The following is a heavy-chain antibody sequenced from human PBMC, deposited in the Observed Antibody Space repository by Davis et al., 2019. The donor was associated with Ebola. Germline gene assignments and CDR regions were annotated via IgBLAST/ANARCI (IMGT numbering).Heavy chain of an antibody. CDR1: GGSFSGYY. J-gene: IGHJ1*01. D-gene: IGHD1-7*01. Sequence: PSETLSLTCAVYGGSFSGYYWSWIRQPPGKGLEWIGEINHSGSTNYNPSLKSRVTISVDTSQNQFSLKLSSVTAADTAVYYCARRRGYNWNSGYFQHWGQGTLVTVSS. CDR2: INHSGST. CDR3: ARRRGYNWNSGYFQH. V-gene: IGHV4-34*01.